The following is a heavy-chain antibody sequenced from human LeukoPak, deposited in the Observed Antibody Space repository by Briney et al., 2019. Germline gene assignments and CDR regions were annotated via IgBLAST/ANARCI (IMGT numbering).Heavy chain of an antibody. CDR2: IKPDGSEK. CDR1: GFTFTTYW. J-gene: IGHJ4*02. CDR3: ARYRGPDLDY. D-gene: IGHD1-26*01. V-gene: IGHV3-7*01. Sequence: GALRLSCAASGFTFTTYWMSWVRQAPGKGLEWVANIKPDGSEKYYVDSVKGRFTISRDNAKNSLDLQMNSLRAEDTAVYYCARYRGPDLDYWGQGTLVTVSS.